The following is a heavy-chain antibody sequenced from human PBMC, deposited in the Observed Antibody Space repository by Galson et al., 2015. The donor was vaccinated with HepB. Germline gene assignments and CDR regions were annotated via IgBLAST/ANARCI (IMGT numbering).Heavy chain of an antibody. Sequence: SVKVSCKASGYTFTSYGISWVRQAPGQGLEWMGWISAYNGNTNYAQKLQGRVTMTTDTSTSTAYMELRSLRSDDTAVYYCARPRGTVTPLGGMDVWGQGTTVTVSS. J-gene: IGHJ6*02. V-gene: IGHV1-18*04. CDR3: ARPRGTVTPLGGMDV. D-gene: IGHD4-17*01. CDR1: GYTFTSYG. CDR2: ISAYNGNT.